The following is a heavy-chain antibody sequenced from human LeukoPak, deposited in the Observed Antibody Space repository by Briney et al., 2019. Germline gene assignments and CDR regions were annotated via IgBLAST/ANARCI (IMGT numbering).Heavy chain of an antibody. Sequence: PSETLSLTCTVSGESVRANYWSWIRQPPGMGLEWLGYIYNSGSTSYNPSIKSRVTISVDTSKNQFSLKLSSVTAADTAVYYCARATPGWNPPDYWGQGTLVSVSS. CDR3: ARATPGWNPPDY. CDR2: IYNSGST. V-gene: IGHV4-59*08. J-gene: IGHJ4*02. D-gene: IGHD1-1*01. CDR1: GESVRANY.